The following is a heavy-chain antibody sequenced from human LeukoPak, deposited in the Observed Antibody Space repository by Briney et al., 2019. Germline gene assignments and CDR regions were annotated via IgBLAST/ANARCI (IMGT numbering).Heavy chain of an antibody. CDR1: GFTFSAYW. CDR2: IKLDGSEK. D-gene: IGHD2/OR15-2a*01. Sequence: GGSLRLSCAASGFTFSAYWMSWVRQAPGKGLEWVANIKLDGSEKYYVDSVKGRFTISRDNAKNSLYLQMNGLRAEDTAVYYCARGGRNLDYWGQGTLVTVSS. CDR3: ARGGRNLDY. J-gene: IGHJ4*02. V-gene: IGHV3-7*01.